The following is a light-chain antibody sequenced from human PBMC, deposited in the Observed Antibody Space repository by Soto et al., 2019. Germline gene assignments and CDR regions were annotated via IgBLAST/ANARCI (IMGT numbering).Light chain of an antibody. CDR3: SSYTSTSTGWV. V-gene: IGLV2-14*01. J-gene: IGLJ3*02. CDR2: EVS. CDR1: SSDVGGYKY. Sequence: QSALTQPASVSGSPGQSITISCTGTSSDVGGYKYVSWYQQHPGKAPKLMIYEVSNRPSGVSNRFSGSKSGNTASLTISGLQAEDEADYYCSSYTSTSTGWVFGGGTKLTVL.